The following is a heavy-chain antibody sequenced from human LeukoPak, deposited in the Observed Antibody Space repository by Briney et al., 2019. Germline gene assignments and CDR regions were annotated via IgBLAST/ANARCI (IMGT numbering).Heavy chain of an antibody. CDR1: GGSFSGYY. D-gene: IGHD5-18*01. CDR3: ARDRREGYSYGKGHYYYYYMDV. CDR2: INHSGST. V-gene: IGHV4-34*01. Sequence: SETLSLTCAVHGGSFSGYYWSWIRQPPGKGLEWIGEINHSGSTNYNPSLKSRVTMSVDTSKNQSSLKLSSVTAADTAVYYCARDRREGYSYGKGHYYYYYMDVWGKGTTVTISS. J-gene: IGHJ6*03.